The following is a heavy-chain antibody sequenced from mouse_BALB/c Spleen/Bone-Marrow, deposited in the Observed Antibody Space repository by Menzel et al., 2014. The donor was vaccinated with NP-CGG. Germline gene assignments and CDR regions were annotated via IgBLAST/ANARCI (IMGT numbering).Heavy chain of an antibody. J-gene: IGHJ3*01. CDR2: ISDGGTYA. Sequence: EVQGVESGGGLVKPGGSLKLSCAASGFTFSDYYIYWVRQTPEKRLEWVATISDGGTYAYYPDTVKGRFTISRDNAKNNLYLQMNGLKSEDTAMYYCVRDGDYRYACFTYWGRGTLVTVSA. CDR1: GFTFSDYY. V-gene: IGHV5-4*02. CDR3: VRDGDYRYACFTY. D-gene: IGHD2-14*01.